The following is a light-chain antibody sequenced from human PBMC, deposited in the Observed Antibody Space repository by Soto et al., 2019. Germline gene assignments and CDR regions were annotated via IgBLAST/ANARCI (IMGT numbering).Light chain of an antibody. CDR2: GAS. CDR1: QSVSSSY. Sequence: EIVLTQSPGTLSLSPGERATLSCRASQSVSSSYLAWYQQKPGQAPRLLLYGASSRATGIPDRFSGSGSGPDVTLTSSRLEPEDFAVYYCQQYGSSPWTFGQGTKVEIK. J-gene: IGKJ1*01. V-gene: IGKV3-20*01. CDR3: QQYGSSPWT.